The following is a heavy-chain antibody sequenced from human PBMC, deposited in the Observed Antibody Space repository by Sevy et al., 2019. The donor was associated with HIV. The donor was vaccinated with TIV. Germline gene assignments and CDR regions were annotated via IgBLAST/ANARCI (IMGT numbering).Heavy chain of an antibody. J-gene: IGHJ4*02. CDR3: ARDFYEFGDPRGLDS. CDR1: GFIVSYYA. CDR2: LSYDGNNR. D-gene: IGHD4-17*01. Sequence: SCAASGFIVSYYAIHWVRQAPGKGLEWVAVLSYDGNNRYYGDSVKGRFTISRDSAKNTVFLQMNSLRPEDTAIYYCARDFYEFGDPRGLDSWGQGTLVTVSS. V-gene: IGHV3-30-3*01.